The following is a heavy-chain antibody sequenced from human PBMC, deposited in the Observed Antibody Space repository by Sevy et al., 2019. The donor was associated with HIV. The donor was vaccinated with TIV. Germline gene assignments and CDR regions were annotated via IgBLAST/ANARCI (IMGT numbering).Heavy chain of an antibody. CDR1: GFTFSSYA. CDR3: AKGAYYYDSSGYPFDC. D-gene: IGHD3-22*01. CDR2: ISGSGGST. J-gene: IGHJ4*02. V-gene: IGHV3-23*01. Sequence: GGSLRLSCAASGFTFSSYAMSWVRQAPGKGLEWDSGISGSGGSTNYADSVKRRFTISRDNSKNTLYLQMNTLRAEDTAVYYCAKGAYYYDSSGYPFDCWGQGTLVTVSS.